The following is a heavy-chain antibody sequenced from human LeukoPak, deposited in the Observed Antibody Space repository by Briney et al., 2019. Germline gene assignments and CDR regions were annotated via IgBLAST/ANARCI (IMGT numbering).Heavy chain of an antibody. CDR1: GFTVSSNH. Sequence: QPGGSLRLSCAASGFTVSSNHMSWVRQAPGKGLVWVSQINTDGNSTTYADSVKGRFTVSRDNAKNTLYLQMNSLRAEDTAVYYCARELASGDWGQGTLVTVSS. J-gene: IGHJ4*02. CDR2: INTDGNST. V-gene: IGHV3-74*01. CDR3: ARELASGD. D-gene: IGHD6-13*01.